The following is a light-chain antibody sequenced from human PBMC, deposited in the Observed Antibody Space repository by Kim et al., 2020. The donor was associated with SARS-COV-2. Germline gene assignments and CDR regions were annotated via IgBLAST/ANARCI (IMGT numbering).Light chain of an antibody. CDR3: QAWDSSTPWV. CDR1: KLGHKY. V-gene: IGLV3-1*01. Sequence: SYELTQPPSVSVSPGQTAIIACSGDKLGHKYTYWYQQKPGQSPVLVIYQDNKRPSGIPERFSGSSSGNTATLTISGTQAMDEADYYCQAWDSSTPWVFGGGTKVTVL. J-gene: IGLJ3*02. CDR2: QDN.